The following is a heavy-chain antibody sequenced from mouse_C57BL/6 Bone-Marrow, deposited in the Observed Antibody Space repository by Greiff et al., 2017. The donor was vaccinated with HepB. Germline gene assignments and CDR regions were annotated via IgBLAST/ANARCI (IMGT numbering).Heavy chain of an antibody. CDR1: GFTFSDYG. Sequence: EVQGVESGGGLVQPGGSLKLSCAASGFTFSDYGMAWVRQAPRKGPEWVAFISNLAYSIYYADTVTGRFTISRENAKNTLYLEMSSLRSEDTAMYYCARFAYYFDYWGQGTTLTVSS. V-gene: IGHV5-15*01. J-gene: IGHJ2*01. CDR2: ISNLAYSI. CDR3: ARFAYYFDY.